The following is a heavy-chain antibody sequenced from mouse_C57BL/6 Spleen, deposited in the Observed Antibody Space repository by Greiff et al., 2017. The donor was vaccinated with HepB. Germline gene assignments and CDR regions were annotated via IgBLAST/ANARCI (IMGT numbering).Heavy chain of an antibody. Sequence: VKLQESGAELVKPGASVKMSCKASGYTFTTYPIQWMKQNHGRSLEWIGNFHPYNDDTKYNEKFKSKATLTVEKSSSTVYLQLSSLTSDDSAVYYCARRGRTGTYDYWGKGTTLTVSS. V-gene: IGHV1-47*01. D-gene: IGHD5-1*01. J-gene: IGHJ2*01. CDR3: ARRGRTGTYDY. CDR1: GYTFTTYP. CDR2: FHPYNDDT.